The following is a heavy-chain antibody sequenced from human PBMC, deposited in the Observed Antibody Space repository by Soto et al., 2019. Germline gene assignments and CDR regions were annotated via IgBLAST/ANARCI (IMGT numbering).Heavy chain of an antibody. D-gene: IGHD4-17*01. CDR2: INPNSGGT. V-gene: IGHV1-2*02. Sequence: QVQLVQSGAAVKKPGASVKVSCEASGYTFTNYYIHWVRQARGQGLEWMGWINPNSGGTNFAQKFQGRVSMTRDTSITTAYMELNRLTSDDTAVYYCARDLGYGGNSGAFDVWGQGTMITVSS. CDR1: GYTFTNYY. CDR3: ARDLGYGGNSGAFDV. J-gene: IGHJ3*01.